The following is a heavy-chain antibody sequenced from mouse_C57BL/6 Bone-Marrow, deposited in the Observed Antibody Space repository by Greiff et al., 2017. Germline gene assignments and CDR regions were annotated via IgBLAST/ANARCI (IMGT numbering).Heavy chain of an antibody. CDR2: IDPENGDT. Sequence: EVQVVESGAELVRPGASVKLSCTASGFNIKDDYMHWVKQRPEQGLEWIGWIDPENGDTEYASKFQGKATITADTSSNTAYLQLSSLTSEDTAVYYCTTGTPCAYWGQGTLVTVSA. D-gene: IGHD4-1*01. CDR3: TTGTPCAY. V-gene: IGHV14-4*01. CDR1: GFNIKDDY. J-gene: IGHJ3*01.